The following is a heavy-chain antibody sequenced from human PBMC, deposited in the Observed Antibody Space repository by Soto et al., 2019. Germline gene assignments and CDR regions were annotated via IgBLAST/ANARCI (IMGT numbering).Heavy chain of an antibody. V-gene: IGHV4-39*01. CDR1: DDSISSSSYY. J-gene: IGHJ4*02. Sequence: QLQLQESGPGLVKPLETLSLTCTVSDDSISSSSYYWGWIRQPPGKGLEWIASVYYSGSAYYNPSLKGRLSISVDTSKKQFFLKLRSVTAADTAVYYWARHGPFYDSWSGPSALDHWGQGTQVLVSS. CDR3: ARHGPFYDSWSGPSALDH. CDR2: VYYSGSA. D-gene: IGHD3-3*01.